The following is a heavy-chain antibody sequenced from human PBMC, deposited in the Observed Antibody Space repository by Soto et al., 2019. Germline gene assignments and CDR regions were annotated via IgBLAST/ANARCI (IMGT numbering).Heavy chain of an antibody. D-gene: IGHD3-10*01. Sequence: GGSLRLSCAASGFTFSNAWMSWVRQAPGKGLEWVGFIRSKAYGGTTEYAASVKGRFTISRDDSKSIAYLQMNSLKTEDTAVYYCTRVYGSGSYQFDYWGQGTLVTVSS. CDR3: TRVYGSGSYQFDY. CDR2: IRSKAYGGTT. CDR1: GFTFSNAW. V-gene: IGHV3-49*04. J-gene: IGHJ4*02.